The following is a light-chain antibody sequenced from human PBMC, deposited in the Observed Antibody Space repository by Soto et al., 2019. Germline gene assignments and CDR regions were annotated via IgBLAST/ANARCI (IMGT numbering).Light chain of an antibody. CDR1: QSVLYSSNNKNY. V-gene: IGKV4-1*01. CDR2: WAS. CDR3: QQYYSTPLIT. Sequence: DIVMTQSPDSLAVSLGERATINCKSSQSVLYSSNNKNYLAWYQQKPGQPPKLLIYWASTRESGVPDRFSSSGSGTDFTLTISSLQAEDVAVYYCQQYYSTPLITFGQGTRLEIK. J-gene: IGKJ5*01.